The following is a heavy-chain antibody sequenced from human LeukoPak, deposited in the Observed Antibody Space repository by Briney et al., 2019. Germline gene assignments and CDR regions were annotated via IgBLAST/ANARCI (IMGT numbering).Heavy chain of an antibody. D-gene: IGHD3-10*01. V-gene: IGHV4-34*01. CDR1: GGSFSGYY. CDR3: ARGDYYGSGSYSSLND. Sequence: PSETLSLTCAVYGGSFSGYYWSWIRQPPGKGLEWIGEINHSGSTNYNPSLKSRVTISVDTSKNQFSLKLSSVTAADTAVYYCARGDYYGSGSYSSLNDWGQGTLVTVSS. CDR2: INHSGST. J-gene: IGHJ4*02.